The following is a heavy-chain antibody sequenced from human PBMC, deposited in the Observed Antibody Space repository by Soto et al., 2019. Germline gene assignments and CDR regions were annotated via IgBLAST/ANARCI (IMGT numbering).Heavy chain of an antibody. CDR2: INHSGST. CDR1: GGSFSGYY. J-gene: IGHJ5*02. D-gene: IGHD2-15*01. CDR3: ARAHRGVVVVAATINWFDP. V-gene: IGHV4-34*01. Sequence: PSETLSLTCAVYGGSFSGYYWSWIRQPPGKGLEWIGEINHSGSTNYNPSLKSRVTISVDTSKNQFSLKLSSVTAADTAVHYCARAHRGVVVVAATINWFDPWGQGTLVTVSS.